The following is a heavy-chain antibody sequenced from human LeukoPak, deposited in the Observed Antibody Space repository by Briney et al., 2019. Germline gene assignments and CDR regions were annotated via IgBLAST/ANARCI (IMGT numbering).Heavy chain of an antibody. CDR1: GGSITSNTYF. V-gene: IGHV4-39*01. CDR3: ARHGPFYGTAFYFDY. D-gene: IGHD4-17*01. CDR2: IYYSGST. J-gene: IGHJ4*02. Sequence: PSETQSLTCIVSGGSITSNTYFWDWIRQTPGKGLEWIGSIYYSGSTSYNPSLKSRVTISVDTSKNQFSLRLSSVTAADTAFYYCARHGPFYGTAFYFDYWGQGTLVTVSS.